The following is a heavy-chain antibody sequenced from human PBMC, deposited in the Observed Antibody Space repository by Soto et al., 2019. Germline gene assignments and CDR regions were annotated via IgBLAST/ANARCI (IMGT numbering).Heavy chain of an antibody. D-gene: IGHD5-12*01. J-gene: IGHJ4*02. V-gene: IGHV1-2*02. CDR1: GYTFTDYF. CDR3: TGSTQYSASLEFDF. CDR2: INPDNGGT. Sequence: GASVKVSCKASGYTFTDYFIHWVRQAPGQGLEWMGWINPDNGGTVYAQKFQGRITMARDTPVSTVYMELSGLRSGDTAVYYCTGSTQYSASLEFDFWGQGTLVTVSS.